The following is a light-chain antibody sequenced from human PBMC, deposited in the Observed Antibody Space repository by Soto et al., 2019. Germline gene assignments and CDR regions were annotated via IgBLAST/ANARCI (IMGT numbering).Light chain of an antibody. CDR1: NSDFAGYNF. CDR3: SSYAGSRGI. Sequence: QSALTQPPSASGSPGQSVTISCTGTNSDFAGYNFVSWFQQHPGKAPRLIIYEVNERPSGVPHRFSGSKSGNTASLTISGLQADDEADYYCSSYAGSRGIFGGGTKLTVL. J-gene: IGLJ2*01. CDR2: EVN. V-gene: IGLV2-8*01.